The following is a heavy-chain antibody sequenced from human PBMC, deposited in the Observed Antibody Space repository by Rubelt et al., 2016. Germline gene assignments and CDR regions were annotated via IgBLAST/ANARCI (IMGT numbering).Heavy chain of an antibody. D-gene: IGHD1-1*01. CDR1: GYAFKSYG. V-gene: IGHV1-18*01. J-gene: IGHJ5*02. CDR3: ARDTYGTGRNNWFDP. CDR2: VRAFDGNT. Sequence: SSGEVKKPGASVKVSCKASGYAFKSYGINWVRQAPGQGLEWMGWVRAFDGNTYYVQKFQGRVTMNTETSTSTAYMGLSSLTSDDTAMYYCARDTYGTGRNNWFDPWGQGTLVTVSP.